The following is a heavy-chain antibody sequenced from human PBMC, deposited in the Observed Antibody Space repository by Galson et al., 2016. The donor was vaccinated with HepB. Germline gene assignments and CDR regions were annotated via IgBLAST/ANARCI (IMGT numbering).Heavy chain of an antibody. D-gene: IGHD6-13*01. CDR2: IYSGGST. CDR1: GFTVSNNY. V-gene: IGHV3-66*01. Sequence: LRLSCAASGFTVSNNYMSWVRQAPGKGLDWISVIYSGGSTYYADSVKGRFTISRDNSKNRLYLQMNSLRAEDTAIYSCVRDLGRAAAGTLADWGQGALVTVSS. CDR3: VRDLGRAAAGTLAD. J-gene: IGHJ4*02.